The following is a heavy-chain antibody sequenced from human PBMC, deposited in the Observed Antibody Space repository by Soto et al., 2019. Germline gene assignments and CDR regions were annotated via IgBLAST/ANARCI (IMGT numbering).Heavy chain of an antibody. CDR1: GYTFTSYA. V-gene: IGHV1-3*01. D-gene: IGHD3-9*01. Sequence: ASVKVSCKASGYTFTSYAMHWVRQAPGQRLEWMGWINAGNGNTKYSQKFQGRVTITRDTSASTAYMELSSLRSEDTAVYYCARELHYDILTGTKNGMDVWGQGTTVTVSS. CDR3: ARELHYDILTGTKNGMDV. J-gene: IGHJ6*02. CDR2: INAGNGNT.